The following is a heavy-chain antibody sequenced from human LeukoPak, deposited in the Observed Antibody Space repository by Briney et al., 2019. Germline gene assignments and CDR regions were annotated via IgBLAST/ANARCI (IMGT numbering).Heavy chain of an antibody. CDR3: ARDRVGGRDGFDF. CDR1: GYSFTNYW. V-gene: IGHV5-51*01. Sequence: GESLKISCKGSGYSFTNYWIGWVRQMPGKGLEWMGIIYPGDSDTRYSPSFQGQVTVSVDKSISTAYLQWSSLKASDTAMYYCARDRVGGRDGFDFWGQGTMVTVSS. CDR2: IYPGDSDT. D-gene: IGHD1-26*01. J-gene: IGHJ3*01.